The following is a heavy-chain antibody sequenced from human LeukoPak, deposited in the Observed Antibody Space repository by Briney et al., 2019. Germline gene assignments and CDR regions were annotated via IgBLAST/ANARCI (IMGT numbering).Heavy chain of an antibody. CDR3: ARSLERNYYGSGSYYMNNWFDP. J-gene: IGHJ5*02. D-gene: IGHD3-10*01. CDR1: EFIFNSYA. Sequence: PGGSLRLSCSASEFIFNSYAVHWVRQAPGKGLEYVSSISNGGGTYYADSVKGRFTVSRDNSKNTVYLQLSSLRVEDTAVYYCARSLERNYYGSGSYYMNNWFDPWGQGTLVTVSS. CDR2: ISNGGGT. V-gene: IGHV3-64D*06.